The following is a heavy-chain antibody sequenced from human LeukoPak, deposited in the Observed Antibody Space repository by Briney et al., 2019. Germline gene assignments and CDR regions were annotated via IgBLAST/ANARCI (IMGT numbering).Heavy chain of an antibody. CDR3: ARRRKDLNWFDP. CDR1: GDSISSSDFY. V-gene: IGHV4-39*01. Sequence: SETLSLTCTVSGDSISSSDFYWGWIRRPPGKGLEWIALINYSGRTFYNPSLESRVTISVDMSKNQFSLRLNSVTAADTAVYYCARRRKDLNWFDPWGQGTLVTVSS. J-gene: IGHJ5*02. CDR2: INYSGRT.